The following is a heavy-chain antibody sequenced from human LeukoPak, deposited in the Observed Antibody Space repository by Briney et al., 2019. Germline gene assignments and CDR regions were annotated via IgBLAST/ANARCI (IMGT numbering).Heavy chain of an antibody. Sequence: PGGSLRLSCAASGFTFSSYAMSWVRQAPGKGLEWVSYISSSGSTIYYADSVKGRFTISRDNAKNSLYLQMNSLRAEDTAVYYCARDLGSSSWSYFDYWGQGTLVTVSS. CDR3: ARDLGSSSWSYFDY. V-gene: IGHV3-48*04. D-gene: IGHD6-13*01. CDR2: ISSSGSTI. J-gene: IGHJ4*02. CDR1: GFTFSSYA.